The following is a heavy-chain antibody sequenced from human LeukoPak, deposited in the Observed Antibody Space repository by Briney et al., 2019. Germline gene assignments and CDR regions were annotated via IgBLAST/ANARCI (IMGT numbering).Heavy chain of an antibody. D-gene: IGHD3-16*02. CDR1: GGSISSYY. CDR3: ARVTPYDYVWGSYRYTGAFDI. J-gene: IGHJ3*02. CDR2: IYYSGST. V-gene: IGHV4-59*01. Sequence: SETLFLTCTVSGGSISSYYWSWIRQPPGKGLEWIGYIYYSGSTNYNPSLKSRVTISVDTSKNQFSLKLSSVTAADTAVYYCARVTPYDYVWGSYRYTGAFDIWGQGTMVTVSS.